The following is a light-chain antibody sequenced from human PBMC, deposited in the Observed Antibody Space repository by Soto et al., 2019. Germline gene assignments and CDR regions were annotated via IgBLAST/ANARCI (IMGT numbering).Light chain of an antibody. CDR3: QQRRNGLIT. Sequence: EFVLTQSPGTLSLSPGEGATLSCRASQTVRNNYLAWYQQKPGQAPRLLIYDASSRPTDIPARFSGSGSGTDFTLTISSLEPEDLALYYCQQRRNGLITFRQGTRRE. CDR1: QTVRNNY. J-gene: IGKJ5*01. V-gene: IGKV3-11*01. CDR2: DAS.